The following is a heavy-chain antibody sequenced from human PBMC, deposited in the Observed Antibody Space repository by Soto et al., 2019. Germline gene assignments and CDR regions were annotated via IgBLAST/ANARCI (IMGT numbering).Heavy chain of an antibody. J-gene: IGHJ6*02. CDR2: ISFDGSNK. D-gene: IGHD3-22*01. CDR1: KFTFSTYV. V-gene: IGHV3-30-3*01. Sequence: QVQLVESGGGVVQPERSLRLSCAASKFTFSTYVMHWVRQAPGKGLEWVALISFDGSNKYYADTVKGRFTISRDNSRNTLFLQMNSLRPEYTAVYYCAREMIPMIMGGMSAMDVWGRGTTVTVSS. CDR3: AREMIPMIMGGMSAMDV.